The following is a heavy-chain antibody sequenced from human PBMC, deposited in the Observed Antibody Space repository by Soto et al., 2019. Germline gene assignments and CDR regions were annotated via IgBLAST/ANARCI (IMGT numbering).Heavy chain of an antibody. J-gene: IGHJ3*01. CDR3: ATSRRSSGDAFDF. CDR1: GFSLTTSVVG. V-gene: IGHV2-5*01. CDR2: IYWNDDE. D-gene: IGHD6-6*01. Sequence: GPTLVIPTHSLTLTCTFSGFSLTTSVVGVGWIRQPPGKALEWLALIYWNDDERYSPSLRSRLTITKDTSKNQVVLTMTNMDAVDKATYYCATSRRSSGDAFDFWGQGTMVTVSS.